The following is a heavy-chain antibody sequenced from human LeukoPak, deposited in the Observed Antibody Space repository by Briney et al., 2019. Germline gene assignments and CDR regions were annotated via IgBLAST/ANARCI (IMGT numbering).Heavy chain of an antibody. CDR2: IYYGGST. V-gene: IGHV4-39*01. CDR1: GGSISSSSHS. CDR3: ARYDYDSSGYYRGRYFDY. Sequence: PSETLSLNCTVSGGSISSSSHSWGWIRQPPGKGLEWIGNIYYGGSTYYDPSLKSRVTISVDTSENQFSLKLNSVTAADTAVYYCARYDYDSSGYYRGRYFDYWGQGTLVTVSS. D-gene: IGHD3-22*01. J-gene: IGHJ4*02.